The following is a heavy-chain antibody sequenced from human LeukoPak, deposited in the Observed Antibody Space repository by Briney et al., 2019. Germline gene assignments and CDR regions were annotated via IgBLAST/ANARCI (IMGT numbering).Heavy chain of an antibody. CDR2: ISGSGGST. CDR3: AKSGGLSGSGRLAMDV. Sequence: PGGSLRLSCAASGFTFSTYAMSWVRLAPGKGPEWVSGISGSGGSTYYADSVKGRFTSSRGNSNNTLYVQMNSLRVEDTAVYYCAKSGGLSGSGRLAMDVWGQGTTVTVSS. D-gene: IGHD3-10*01. V-gene: IGHV3-23*01. J-gene: IGHJ6*02. CDR1: GFTFSTYA.